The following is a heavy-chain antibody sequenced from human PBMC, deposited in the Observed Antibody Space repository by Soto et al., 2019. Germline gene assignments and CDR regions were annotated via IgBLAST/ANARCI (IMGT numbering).Heavy chain of an antibody. V-gene: IGHV3-30*18. D-gene: IGHD2-15*01. CDR2: ISYDGNNK. CDR3: AKDEVLVVAVARDYYGMDV. Sequence: QVQLVESGGGVVQPGRSLRLSCAASGFTFSSYGMHWVRQAPGKGLEWVAVISYDGNNKYYADSVKGRFTISRDNSKNXLNXQMNSLRAEDTAVYYCAKDEVLVVAVARDYYGMDVWGQGTTVTVSS. J-gene: IGHJ6*02. CDR1: GFTFSSYG.